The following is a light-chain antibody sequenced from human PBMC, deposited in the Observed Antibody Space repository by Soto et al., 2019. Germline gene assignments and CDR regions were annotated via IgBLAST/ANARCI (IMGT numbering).Light chain of an antibody. CDR1: QSISSW. CDR2: KAS. Sequence: DIQMTQSPSTLSASVGARVTITCRASQSISSWLAWYQQKPGKAPDLLIYKASSLDSGVPSRFSGSGFGTEFTLTISSLQPDDFATYYCQQYKSSPYTFGQGTKLEIK. V-gene: IGKV1-5*03. CDR3: QQYKSSPYT. J-gene: IGKJ2*01.